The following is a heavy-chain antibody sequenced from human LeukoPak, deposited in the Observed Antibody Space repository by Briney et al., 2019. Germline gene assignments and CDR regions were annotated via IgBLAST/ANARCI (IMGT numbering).Heavy chain of an antibody. CDR1: GYTFTSYG. CDR3: ARDPAYYYDSSGYLTLGWFDP. D-gene: IGHD3-22*01. J-gene: IGHJ5*02. V-gene: IGHV1-18*01. Sequence: ASVKVSCKASGYTFTSYGISWVRQAPGQGLEWMGWISAYNGNTNYAQKLQGRVTMTTDTSTSTAYMELRSLRSDDTAVYYCARDPAYYYDSSGYLTLGWFDPWGQGTLVTVSS. CDR2: ISAYNGNT.